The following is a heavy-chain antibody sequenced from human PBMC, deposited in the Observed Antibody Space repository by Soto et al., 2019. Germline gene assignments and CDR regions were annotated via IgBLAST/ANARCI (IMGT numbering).Heavy chain of an antibody. CDR2: ISYDGSNK. J-gene: IGHJ6*02. CDR3: ARAEAIFGVVIIGNYYYGLDV. CDR1: GFTFSSYA. D-gene: IGHD3-3*01. Sequence: GGSLRLSCAASGFTFSSYAMHWVRQDPGKGLEWVAVISYDGSNKYYADSVKCRFTISRDNSKNTLYLQMNSVRAEDTSVYYCARAEAIFGVVIIGNYYYGLDVWCQGTTLTVSS. V-gene: IGHV3-30-3*01.